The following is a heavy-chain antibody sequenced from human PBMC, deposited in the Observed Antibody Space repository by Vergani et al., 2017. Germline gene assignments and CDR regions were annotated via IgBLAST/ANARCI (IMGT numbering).Heavy chain of an antibody. CDR3: TTEKVVGYCSSTSCYLALSWFDP. V-gene: IGHV3-30*03. J-gene: IGHJ5*02. Sequence: QVQLVESGGGVVQPGRSLRLSCAASGFTFSSYDMHWVRQAPGKGLEWVAVISYDGSNKYYADSVKGRFTISRDNSKNTLYLQMNSLKTEDTAVYYCTTEKVVGYCSSTSCYLALSWFDPWGQGTLVTVSS. CDR1: GFTFSSYD. D-gene: IGHD2-2*01. CDR2: ISYDGSNK.